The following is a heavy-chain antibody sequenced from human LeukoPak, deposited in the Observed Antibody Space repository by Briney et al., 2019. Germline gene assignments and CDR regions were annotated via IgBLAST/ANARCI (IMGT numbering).Heavy chain of an antibody. V-gene: IGHV3-21*06. CDR1: GFTFSNYN. CDR3: ARILVVPAPNYYHSYGMDV. Sequence: GRSLRLSCAASGFTFSNYNMNWVRQAPGKGLEWVSSISSSATYIYYADSVKGRFTISRDNAKTSLSLQMNSLRAEDTAVYYCARILVVPAPNYYHSYGMDVWGQGTTLTVPS. D-gene: IGHD2-2*01. J-gene: IGHJ6*02. CDR2: ISSSATYI.